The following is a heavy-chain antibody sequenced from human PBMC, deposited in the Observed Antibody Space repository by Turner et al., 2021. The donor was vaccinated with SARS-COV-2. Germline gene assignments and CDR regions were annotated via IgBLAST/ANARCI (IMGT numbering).Heavy chain of an antibody. CDR2: INPSGGGT. CDR3: ARGELWSFSSYDN. D-gene: IGHD3-10*01. Sequence: QVQLLQSGAEVKKPGASVKVSCKASDYIFINYYIHWVRQAPGQGLEWVGIINPSGGGTRYAQKFRGRVTMTRDTSTSTVSMELSSLRSEDTAVYYCARGELWSFSSYDNWGQGTLVTVSS. J-gene: IGHJ4*02. CDR1: DYIFINYY. V-gene: IGHV1-46*03.